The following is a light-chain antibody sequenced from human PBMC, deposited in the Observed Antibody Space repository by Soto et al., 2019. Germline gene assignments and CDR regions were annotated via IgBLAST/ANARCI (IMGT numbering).Light chain of an antibody. CDR3: QQSYSTPIT. J-gene: IGKJ5*01. V-gene: IGKV1-39*01. CDR2: AAS. Sequence: DIHMTQSPSSLSAAIGDTITITSRASQSIRGYLNWYQEKPGEAPKLPIYAASSLQSGVPSRFSGSGSGTGFSLTISSLQPEDFATYYCQQSYSTPITFGQGTRLEIK. CDR1: QSIRGY.